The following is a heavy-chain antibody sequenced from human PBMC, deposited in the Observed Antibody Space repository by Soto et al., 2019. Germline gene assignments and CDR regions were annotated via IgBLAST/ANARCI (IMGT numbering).Heavy chain of an antibody. CDR2: IYYSGST. CDR1: GGSISSYY. V-gene: IGHV4-59*01. D-gene: IGHD1-1*01. J-gene: IGHJ6*02. Sequence: ETLSLTCTVSGGSISSYYWSWIRQPPGKGLEWIGYIYYSGSTNYNPSLKSRVTISVDTSKNQFSLKLSSVTAADTAVYYCARDRRLERYYYYGMDVWGQGTTVTVSS. CDR3: ARDRRLERYYYYGMDV.